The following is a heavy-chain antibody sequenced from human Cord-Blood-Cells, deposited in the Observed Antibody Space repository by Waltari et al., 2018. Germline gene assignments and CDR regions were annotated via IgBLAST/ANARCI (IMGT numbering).Heavy chain of an antibody. Sequence: QVQLQESGPGLVKPSETLSLTCTVPGGSISRYSWSWIRQPPGKGLEWIGYIYYSGSTNYNPSLKSRVTISVDTSKNQFSLKLSSVTAADTAVYYCARVTQGWSWGWGYFDYWGQGTLVTVSS. CDR1: GGSISRYS. J-gene: IGHJ4*02. V-gene: IGHV4-59*01. CDR3: ARVTQGWSWGWGYFDY. D-gene: IGHD7-27*01. CDR2: IYYSGST.